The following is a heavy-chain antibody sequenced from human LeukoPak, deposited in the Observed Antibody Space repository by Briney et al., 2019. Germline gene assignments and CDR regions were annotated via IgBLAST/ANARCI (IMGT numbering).Heavy chain of an antibody. CDR1: GFTFSSNA. J-gene: IGHJ4*02. CDR2: ISYDGSNK. D-gene: IGHD2-15*01. CDR3: AKQLGYCSDGSCYFPY. Sequence: GGSLRLSCAASGFTFSSNAMHWVRQAPGKGLEWVAVISYDGSNKYYADSVKGRFTISRDNSKSTLCLQMNSLRAEDTAVYYCAKQLGYCSDGSCYFPYWGQGTLVTVSS. V-gene: IGHV3-30-3*02.